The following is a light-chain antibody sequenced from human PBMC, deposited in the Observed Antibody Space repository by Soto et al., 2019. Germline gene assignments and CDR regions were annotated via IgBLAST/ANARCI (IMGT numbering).Light chain of an antibody. CDR1: QSISSW. Sequence: DIQMTQSPSTLSASVGDRVTITCRASQSISSWLAWYQQKPGKAPKLLIYDASSLESGVPSRFRGSGSGTEFTRTISSLQPDDFATYYCQPYNRYLWTFRQGTKVEL. CDR2: DAS. J-gene: IGKJ1*01. CDR3: QPYNRYLWT. V-gene: IGKV1-5*01.